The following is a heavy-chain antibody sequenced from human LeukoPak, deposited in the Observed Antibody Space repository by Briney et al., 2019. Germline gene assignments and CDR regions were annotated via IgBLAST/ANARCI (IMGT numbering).Heavy chain of an antibody. CDR1: GGSISSYY. CDR3: ARVGHSSSWSYYFDY. J-gene: IGHJ4*02. CDR2: IYYSGNT. D-gene: IGHD6-13*01. V-gene: IGHV4-59*12. Sequence: SETLSLTCTVSGGSISSYYWSWVRQPAGKGLEWIGYIYYSGNTNYNPSLKSRVTISVDKSKNQFSLKLSSVTAADTAVYYCARVGHSSSWSYYFDYWGQGTLVTVSP.